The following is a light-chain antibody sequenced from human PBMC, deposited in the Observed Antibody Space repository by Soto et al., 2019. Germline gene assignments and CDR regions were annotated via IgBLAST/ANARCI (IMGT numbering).Light chain of an antibody. Sequence: DIQMTHSPSSLSASVVDRVTITFRASQGISNYLAWYQQRPGKVPKLLIYAASTLQSGVPSRFSGSGSGTDFTLTISSLQPEDVATYYCQKYNSAPWTFGQGTKVDIK. CDR2: AAS. J-gene: IGKJ1*01. CDR3: QKYNSAPWT. CDR1: QGISNY. V-gene: IGKV1-27*01.